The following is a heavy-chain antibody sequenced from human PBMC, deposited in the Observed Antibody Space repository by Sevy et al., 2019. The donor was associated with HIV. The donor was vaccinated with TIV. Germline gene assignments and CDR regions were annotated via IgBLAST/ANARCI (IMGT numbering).Heavy chain of an antibody. Sequence: SETLSLTCIVSGDSVTSSPHYWTWIRQPPGKGLEWIAYINYTGSTNYNPSLRDRVTISVDISKNQFSLKLSSVTAADTVLYYCARVVGESCSGGTCSGWFDPWGEGTQVTVSS. V-gene: IGHV4-61*01. D-gene: IGHD2-15*01. CDR1: GDSVTSSPHY. CDR2: INYTGST. J-gene: IGHJ5*02. CDR3: ARVVGESCSGGTCSGWFDP.